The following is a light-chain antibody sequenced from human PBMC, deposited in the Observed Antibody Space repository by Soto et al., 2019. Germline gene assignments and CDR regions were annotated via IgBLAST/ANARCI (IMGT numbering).Light chain of an antibody. Sequence: EIVLTQSPGTLSLSPGERATRSCRASQSVTSNYLAWYQQKPGQAPRLLIFGASIRDTGIPDSFSGSGSGTDFTLTISRLEPEDFAVYYCHQYGSSPGTFGQGTKVDIK. V-gene: IGKV3-20*01. CDR3: HQYGSSPGT. CDR1: QSVTSNY. J-gene: IGKJ1*01. CDR2: GAS.